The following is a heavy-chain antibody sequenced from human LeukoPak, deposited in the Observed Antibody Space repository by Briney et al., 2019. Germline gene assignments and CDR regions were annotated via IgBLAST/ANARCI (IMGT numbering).Heavy chain of an antibody. CDR2: ISSSSSYI. CDR1: GFTFSSYS. J-gene: IGHJ3*02. D-gene: IGHD4-11*01. CDR3: ARGYSNYGYAFDI. Sequence: NPGGSLRLSCAASGFTFSSYSMNWVRQAPGKGLEWVSSISSSSSYIYYADSVKDRFTISRDNAKNSLYLQMNSLRAEDTAVYYCARGYSNYGYAFDIWGQGTLVTVSS. V-gene: IGHV3-21*01.